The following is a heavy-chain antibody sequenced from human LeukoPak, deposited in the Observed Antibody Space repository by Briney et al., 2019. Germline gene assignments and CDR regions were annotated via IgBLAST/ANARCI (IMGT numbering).Heavy chain of an antibody. CDR3: AKQHISSWYYFDY. D-gene: IGHD6-13*01. J-gene: IGHJ4*02. CDR1: GFSFGSYW. Sequence: GGSLRLSCVASGFSFGSYWMAWVRQAPGKGLEWVANMKHDGIEKYHVDSVKGRFTISRDNTKNSLYLRMSSLRVEDTAVYYCAKQHISSWYYFDYWGQGTLVTVSS. CDR2: MKHDGIEK. V-gene: IGHV3-7*02.